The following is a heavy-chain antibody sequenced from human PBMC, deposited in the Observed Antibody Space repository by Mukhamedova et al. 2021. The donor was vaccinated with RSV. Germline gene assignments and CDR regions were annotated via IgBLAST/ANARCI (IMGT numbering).Heavy chain of an antibody. CDR3: ARTHCSGGSCYGYY. J-gene: IGHJ4*02. V-gene: IGHV4-39*01. Sequence: PSLKSRVTISVDTSKNQFSLKLSSVTAADTAVSYCARTHCSGGSCYGYYWGQGTLVTVSS. D-gene: IGHD2-15*01.